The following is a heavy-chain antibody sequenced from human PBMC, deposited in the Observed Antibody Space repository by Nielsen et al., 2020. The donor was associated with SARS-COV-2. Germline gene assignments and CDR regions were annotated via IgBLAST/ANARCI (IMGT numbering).Heavy chain of an antibody. CDR3: AQPYCSSTSCPPDY. CDR1: GFTFSSYA. J-gene: IGHJ4*02. Sequence: GESLKISCAASGFTFSSYAMHWVRQAPGKGLEWVAVISYDGSNKYYADSVKSRFTISRDNSKNTLYLQMNSLRAEDTAVYYCAQPYCSSTSCPPDYWGQGTLVTVSS. V-gene: IGHV3-30*04. CDR2: ISYDGSNK. D-gene: IGHD2-2*01.